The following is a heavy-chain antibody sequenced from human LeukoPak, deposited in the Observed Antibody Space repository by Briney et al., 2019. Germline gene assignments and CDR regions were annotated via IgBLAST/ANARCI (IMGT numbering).Heavy chain of an antibody. CDR3: ARDLRQMSDYFDY. CDR2: INPDSGAT. CDR1: GYTFTGYY. J-gene: IGHJ4*02. V-gene: IGHV1-2*02. Sequence: ASVKVSCKASGYTFTGYYIHWVRQATGQGLEWMGWINPDSGATNYAQNFQGRVTMTRDTSISTAYLELSSLRSDDTAVFYCARDLRQMSDYFDYWGQGTLVTVSS. D-gene: IGHD3-16*01.